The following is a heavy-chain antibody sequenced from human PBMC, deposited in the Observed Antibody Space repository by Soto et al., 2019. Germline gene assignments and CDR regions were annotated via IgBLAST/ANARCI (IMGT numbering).Heavy chain of an antibody. CDR2: INEDGSTT. CDR1: GFILSLYR. J-gene: IGHJ4*02. CDR3: TRGPRPSSSGTGAY. V-gene: IGHV3-74*03. Sequence: GGSRSLYCESSGFILSLYRMHWARQVPGKRPVGLARINEDGSTTTYADYVTGRFTISRDNDKNTLYLQLDSLRVEDSALYYCTRGPRPSSSGTGAYWGQGSLVTVSS. D-gene: IGHD1-26*01.